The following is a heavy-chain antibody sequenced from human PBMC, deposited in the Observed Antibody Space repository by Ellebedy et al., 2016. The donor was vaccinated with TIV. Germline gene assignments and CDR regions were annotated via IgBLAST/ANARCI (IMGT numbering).Heavy chain of an antibody. V-gene: IGHV4-34*01. CDR2: LNHSGRT. CDR3: ASLRPADYGSGSYYLYWYFDL. Sequence: MPSETLSLTCAVYGGYFRGYYWSWIRQPPGKGLEWIGELNHSGRTNYNPSLKSRVTVSVDTSKNQFSLKLSSVTAADPAVYDCASLRPADYGSGSYYLYWYFDLWGRGTLVTVSS. D-gene: IGHD3-10*01. CDR1: GGYFRGYY. J-gene: IGHJ2*01.